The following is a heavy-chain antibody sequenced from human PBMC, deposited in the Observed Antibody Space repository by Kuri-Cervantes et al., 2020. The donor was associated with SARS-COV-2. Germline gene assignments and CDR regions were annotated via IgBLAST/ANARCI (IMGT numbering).Heavy chain of an antibody. CDR2: ISSSSSTI. CDR1: GFTFSSYS. V-gene: IGHV3-48*02. Sequence: GESLKISCAAFGFTFSSYSMNWVRQAPGKGLEWVSYISSSSSTIYYADSVKGRFTISRDNAKNSLYLQMNSLRDEDTAVYYCAREAPCRIVGAICYGMDVWGQGTTVTVSS. J-gene: IGHJ6*02. CDR3: AREAPCRIVGAICYGMDV. D-gene: IGHD1-26*01.